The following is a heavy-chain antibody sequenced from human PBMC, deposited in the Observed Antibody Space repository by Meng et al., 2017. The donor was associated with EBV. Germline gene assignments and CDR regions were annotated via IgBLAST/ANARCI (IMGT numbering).Heavy chain of an antibody. Sequence: QPRPQESGPGLVKTSETLSLTCTVSGGSISSSSYYWGWIRQPPGKGLEWIGSIYYSGSTYYNPSLKSRVTISVDTSKNQFSLKLSSVTAADTAVYYCARVVATIFTNWFDPWGQGTLVTVSS. D-gene: IGHD5-12*01. J-gene: IGHJ5*02. CDR3: ARVVATIFTNWFDP. CDR1: GGSISSSSYY. CDR2: IYYSGST. V-gene: IGHV4-39*07.